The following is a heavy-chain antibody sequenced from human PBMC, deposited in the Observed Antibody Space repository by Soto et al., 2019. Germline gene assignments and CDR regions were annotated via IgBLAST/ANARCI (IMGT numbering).Heavy chain of an antibody. V-gene: IGHV3-9*01. CDR3: AKGYKTSCFAHFEF. Sequence: EVQLVESGGGLVQPGRSLRLSCAASAFTFGDYAMHWVRQAPEKGLEWVSCISWNSGNIVYVDSVEGRFTISRDNAKNSLYLQMNSLRPEDTAFYYCAKGYKTSCFAHFEFWGQGALVTVSS. CDR1: AFTFGDYA. D-gene: IGHD2-2*01. J-gene: IGHJ4*02. CDR2: ISWNSGNI.